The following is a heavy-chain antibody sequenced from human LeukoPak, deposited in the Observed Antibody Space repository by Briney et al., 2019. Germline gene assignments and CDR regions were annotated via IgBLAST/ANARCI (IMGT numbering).Heavy chain of an antibody. CDR1: GFTVSSNY. CDR2: IYTGGST. D-gene: IGHD4-11*01. V-gene: IGHV3-66*01. Sequence: GGSLRLSCAVSGFTVSSNYMSWVRQAPGKGLEWVSVIYTGGSTYYADSVKGRFTISRDNSKNTLYLQMDSLRAEDTAVYYCARDPLSHNSNWRPYYFDCWGQGTLVTVSS. J-gene: IGHJ4*02. CDR3: ARDPLSHNSNWRPYYFDC.